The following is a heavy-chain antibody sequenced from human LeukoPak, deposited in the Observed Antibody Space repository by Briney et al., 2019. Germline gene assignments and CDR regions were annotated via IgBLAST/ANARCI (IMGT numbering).Heavy chain of an antibody. J-gene: IGHJ4*02. V-gene: IGHV4-61*02. CDR1: GGSISSGSYY. D-gene: IGHD2-21*02. Sequence: SETLSLTCTVSGGSISSGSYYWSWIRQPAGKGLEWIGRIYTSGSTNYNPSLKSRVTISVDTSKNQFSLKLSSVTAADTAVYYCARGYCGGDCYHLDYWGQGTLVTVSS. CDR2: IYTSGST. CDR3: ARGYCGGDCYHLDY.